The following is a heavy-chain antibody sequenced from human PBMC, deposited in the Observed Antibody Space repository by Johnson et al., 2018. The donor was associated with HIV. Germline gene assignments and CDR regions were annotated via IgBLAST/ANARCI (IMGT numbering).Heavy chain of an antibody. CDR3: ARDDDVKAFDM. CDR1: GFTFSSYD. D-gene: IGHD1-1*01. J-gene: IGHJ3*02. Sequence: VQLVESGGGLVQPGGSLRLSCAASGFTFSSYDMHWVRQATGKGLEWVSAIGTAGDTYYPGSVRGRFTISRDNSKNTLYLQMNSLRAEDTAVYYCARDDDVKAFDMWGHGTMVTVSS. V-gene: IGHV3-13*01. CDR2: IGTAGDT.